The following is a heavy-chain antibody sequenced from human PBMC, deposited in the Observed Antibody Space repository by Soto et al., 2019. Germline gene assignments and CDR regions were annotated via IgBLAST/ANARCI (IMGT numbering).Heavy chain of an antibody. V-gene: IGHV4-34*01. CDR1: GGSFSGYY. CDR3: ARGQREATMVRGVTLDCYYYMDV. D-gene: IGHD3-10*01. CDR2: INHSGST. J-gene: IGHJ6*03. Sequence: SETLSLTCAVYGGSFSGYYWSWIRQPPGKGLEWIGEINHSGSTNYNPSLKSRVTISVDTSKNQFSLKLSSVTAADTAVYYCARGQREATMVRGVTLDCYYYMDVWGKGTTVTVSS.